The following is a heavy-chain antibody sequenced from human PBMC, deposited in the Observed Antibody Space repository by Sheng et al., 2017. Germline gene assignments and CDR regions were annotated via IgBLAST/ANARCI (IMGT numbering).Heavy chain of an antibody. CDR3: ARVIVEGIAAAGYYFDY. CDR1: GGSISSSSYY. Sequence: QLQLQESGPGLVKPSETLSLTCTVSGGSISSSSYYWGWIRQPPGKGLEWIGSIYYSGSTYYNPSLKSRVTISVDTSKNQFSLKLSSVTAADTAVYYCARVIVEGIAAAGYYFDYWGQGTLVTVSS. J-gene: IGHJ4*02. CDR2: IYYSGST. V-gene: IGHV4-39*07. D-gene: IGHD6-13*01.